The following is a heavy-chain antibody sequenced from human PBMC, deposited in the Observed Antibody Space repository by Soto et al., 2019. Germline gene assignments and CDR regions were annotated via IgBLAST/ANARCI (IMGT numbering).Heavy chain of an antibody. CDR1: GVSGSSDNW. Sequence: SETLSLTCAVSGVSGSSDNWWSWVRQPPGKGLEWIGEIYDSGATSYSPSLKSRVTISVDWSKNQFSLNATSLTAADTAAYYWARGSSSSRSWFGPWGQGTRITVAS. CDR3: ARGSSSSRSWFGP. D-gene: IGHD6-6*01. CDR2: IYDSGAT. V-gene: IGHV4-4*02. J-gene: IGHJ5*02.